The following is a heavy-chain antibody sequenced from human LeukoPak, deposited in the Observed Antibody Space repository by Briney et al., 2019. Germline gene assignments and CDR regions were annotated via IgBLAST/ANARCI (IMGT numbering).Heavy chain of an antibody. Sequence: PGGSLRLSCAASGFTFSSYSMNWVRQAPGKGLEWVSSISSSSSYIYYADSVKGRFTISRDNAKNSLYLQMNSLRAEDTAVYYCAREPSRPHYDYYDSSGHQEGVDYWGQGTLVTVSS. J-gene: IGHJ4*02. D-gene: IGHD3-22*01. CDR3: AREPSRPHYDYYDSSGHQEGVDY. V-gene: IGHV3-21*01. CDR2: ISSSSSYI. CDR1: GFTFSSYS.